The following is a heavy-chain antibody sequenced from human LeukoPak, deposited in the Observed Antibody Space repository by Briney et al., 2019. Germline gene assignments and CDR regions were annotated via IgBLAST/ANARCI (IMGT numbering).Heavy chain of an antibody. D-gene: IGHD1-26*01. CDR3: AKGDSGSYPNWFDP. J-gene: IGHJ5*02. Sequence: GGSLRLSCAASEFTFSRYGMHWVRQAPGKGLEWVAFIRYDGSNKYYADSVKGRFTISRDNSKNTLYLQMNSLRAEDTAVYYCAKGDSGSYPNWFDPGAREPWSPSPQ. CDR1: EFTFSRYG. CDR2: IRYDGSNK. V-gene: IGHV3-30*02.